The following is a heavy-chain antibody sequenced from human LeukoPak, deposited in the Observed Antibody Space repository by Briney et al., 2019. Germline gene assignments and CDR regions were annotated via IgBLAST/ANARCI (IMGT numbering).Heavy chain of an antibody. CDR1: GGTFSSYA. J-gene: IGHJ5*02. Sequence: SVKVSCKASGGTFSSYAISWVRQAPGQGLEWMGGIIPIFGTANYAQKFQGRVTITTDESTSTAYMELSSLRSEDTAVYHCARASKATVVTPFEYFDPWGQGTLVTVSS. D-gene: IGHD4-23*01. V-gene: IGHV1-69*05. CDR2: IIPIFGTA. CDR3: ARASKATVVTPFEYFDP.